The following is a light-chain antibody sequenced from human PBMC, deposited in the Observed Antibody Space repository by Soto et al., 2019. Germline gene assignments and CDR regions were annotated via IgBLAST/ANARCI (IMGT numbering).Light chain of an antibody. V-gene: IGKV3-15*01. Sequence: EIVMTQSPATLSVSPGERATLSCRASQRVSSNLAWYQQKAGQAPRLLIYGASTRATGIPASFSGSGSGTEFTLTISSLQSEDFAVYYCQQYNDWPLTFGGGTKLEIK. J-gene: IGKJ4*01. CDR1: QRVSSN. CDR3: QQYNDWPLT. CDR2: GAS.